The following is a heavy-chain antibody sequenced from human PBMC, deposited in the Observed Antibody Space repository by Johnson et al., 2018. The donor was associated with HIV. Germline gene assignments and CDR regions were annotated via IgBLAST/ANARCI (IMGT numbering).Heavy chain of an antibody. D-gene: IGHD3-3*01. J-gene: IGHJ3*01. CDR1: GFTFSSYD. CDR2: IGPAGDT. V-gene: IGHV3-13*01. Sequence: VQLVESGGGLKQPGGSLRLSCAASGFTFSSYDMHWVRQATGKGLEWVSTIGPAGDTYYPGSVKGRFTISRDNAKNSLYLRMNSLRAEDTAMYYCAPYRAFGAAPTWAFDFWGQGTMVTVSS. CDR3: APYRAFGAAPTWAFDF.